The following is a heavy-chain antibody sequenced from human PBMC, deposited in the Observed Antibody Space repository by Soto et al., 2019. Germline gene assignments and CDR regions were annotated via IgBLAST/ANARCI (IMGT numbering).Heavy chain of an antibody. CDR2: ISYDGSNK. V-gene: IGHV3-30*18. D-gene: IGHD1-26*01. CDR1: GFTFRSYG. Sequence: PGGSLRLSCAASGFTFRSYGMHWVRQAPGKGLEWVAVISYDGSNKYYADSVKGRFTISRDNSKNTLYLQMNSLRAEDTAVYYCAKGGVGSTSNAFDIWGHGTMVTVSS. J-gene: IGHJ3*02. CDR3: AKGGVGSTSNAFDI.